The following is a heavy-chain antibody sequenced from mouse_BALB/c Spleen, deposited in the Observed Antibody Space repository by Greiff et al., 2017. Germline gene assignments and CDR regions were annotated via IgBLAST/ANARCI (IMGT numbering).Heavy chain of an antibody. V-gene: IGHV4-1*02. CDR2: INPDSSTI. J-gene: IGHJ3*01. CDR3: ARSYYGNYAWFAY. Sequence: EVQLQESGGGLVQPGGSLKLSCAASGFDFSRYWMSWVRQAPGKGLEWIGEINPDSSTINYTPSLKDKFIISRDYAKNTLYLQMSKVRSEDTTLYYCARSYYGNYAWFAYWGQGTLVTVSA. D-gene: IGHD2-1*01. CDR1: GFDFSRYW.